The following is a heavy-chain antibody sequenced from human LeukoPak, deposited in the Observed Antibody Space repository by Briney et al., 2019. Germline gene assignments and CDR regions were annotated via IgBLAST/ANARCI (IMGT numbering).Heavy chain of an antibody. V-gene: IGHV4-30-2*01. CDR2: IYHSGST. Sequence: SQTLSLTCAVSGFSISSGGYPWSWIRQPPGKGLEWIGYIYHSGSTYYNPSLKSRVTISVDRSKNQFSLKLSSVTAADTAVYYCARNCGDIALFFGYWGQGSLVTESS. CDR1: GFSISSGGYP. J-gene: IGHJ4*02. D-gene: IGHD4-17*01. CDR3: ARNCGDIALFFGY.